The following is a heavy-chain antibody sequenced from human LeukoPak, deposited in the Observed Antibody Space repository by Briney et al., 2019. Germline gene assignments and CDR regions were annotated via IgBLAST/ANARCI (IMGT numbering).Heavy chain of an antibody. CDR1: GGSFSGYY. D-gene: IGHD6-19*01. Sequence: SESLSLTCAVYGGSFSGYYWSWIRQPPGKGLEWIGEINHSGSTNYNPSLKSRVTISVDTSKNQFSLKLSSVTAADTAVYYCARTAVAGCETCFDYWGQGTLVTVSS. J-gene: IGHJ4*02. V-gene: IGHV4-34*01. CDR3: ARTAVAGCETCFDY. CDR2: INHSGST.